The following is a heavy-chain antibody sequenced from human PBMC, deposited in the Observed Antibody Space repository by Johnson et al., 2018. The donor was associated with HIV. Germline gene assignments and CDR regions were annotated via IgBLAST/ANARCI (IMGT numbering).Heavy chain of an antibody. J-gene: IGHJ1*01. V-gene: IGHV3-20*04. D-gene: IGHD4-17*01. CDR1: GFTFDDYG. CDR2: INWNAGRT. CDR3: TRDAGGEFTYGLFQH. Sequence: MMLVESGGGVVRPGGSLRLSCAASGFTFDDYGMSWVRQAPGKGLEWVSGINWNAGRTGYTDSVKGRFTICRDNAKNSLYVEMNRLRAEDTAFYYYTRDAGGEFTYGLFQHWGRVTLVTVSS.